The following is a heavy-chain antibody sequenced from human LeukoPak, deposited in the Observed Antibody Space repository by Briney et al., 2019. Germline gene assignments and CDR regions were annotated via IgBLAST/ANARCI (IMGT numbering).Heavy chain of an antibody. Sequence: ASVKVSCKASGGTFSSYAISWVRQAPGQGLEWMGGIIPIFGTANYAQKFQGRVTMTRDTSTSTVYMELSSLRSEDTAVYYCARAIFGDRGRYSYGIWGQGTMVTVSS. D-gene: IGHD5-18*01. J-gene: IGHJ3*02. CDR2: IIPIFGTA. V-gene: IGHV1-69*05. CDR1: GGTFSSYA. CDR3: ARAIFGDRGRYSYGI.